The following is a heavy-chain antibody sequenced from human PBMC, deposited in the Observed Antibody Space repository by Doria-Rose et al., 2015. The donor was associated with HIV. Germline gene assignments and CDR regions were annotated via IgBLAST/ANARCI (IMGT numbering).Heavy chain of an antibody. CDR1: GVSLSSPGMG. D-gene: IGHD6-13*01. V-gene: IGHV2-26*01. Sequence: QVQLVESGPVLVKPTETLTLTCTVSGVSLSSPGMGVSWIRLPPGKALEWLANIFSDDERSYKTSLKSRLTISRRTSKSQVVLTMTDMDPVDTATYYCARIKSSRWYHKYYFDFWGQGTLVIVSA. CDR2: IFSDDER. CDR3: ARIKSSRWYHKYYFDF. J-gene: IGHJ4*02.